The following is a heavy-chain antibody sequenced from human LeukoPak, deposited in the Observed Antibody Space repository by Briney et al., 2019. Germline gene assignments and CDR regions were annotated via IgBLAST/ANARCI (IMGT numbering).Heavy chain of an antibody. CDR2: IYYSGNT. V-gene: IGHV4-39*07. J-gene: IGHJ3*02. CDR3: ARSCRILDIVATIRARLGGNGFDI. D-gene: IGHD5-12*01. Sequence: SETLSLTCTVSGGSISSTRYYWGWIRQPPGKGLEWIGSIYYSGNTYYNPSLKSRVTMSVDRSKNQFSLKLSSVTAADKAVYYCARSCRILDIVATIRARLGGNGFDIWGQGTMVTVSS. CDR1: GGSISSTRYY.